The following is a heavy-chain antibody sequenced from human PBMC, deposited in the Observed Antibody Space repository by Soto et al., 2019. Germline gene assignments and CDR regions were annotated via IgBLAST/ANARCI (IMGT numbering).Heavy chain of an antibody. CDR3: ARLAYGSGSYYTNWFDP. V-gene: IGHV1-69*06. CDR2: IIPIFGTA. Sequence: SVKVSCKASGGTFSSYAISWVRQAPGQGLEWMGGIIPIFGTANYAQKFQGRVTITADKSTSTAYMELSSLRSEDTAVYYCARLAYGSGSYYTNWFDPWGQGTLVTVSS. CDR1: GGTFSSYA. D-gene: IGHD3-10*01. J-gene: IGHJ5*02.